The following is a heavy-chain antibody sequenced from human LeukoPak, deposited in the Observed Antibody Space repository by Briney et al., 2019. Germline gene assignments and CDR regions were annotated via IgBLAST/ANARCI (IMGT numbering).Heavy chain of an antibody. CDR2: INHSGST. CDR3: ARGVTGTTQLFDY. CDR1: GGSFSGYY. J-gene: IGHJ4*02. D-gene: IGHD1-7*01. Sequence: SETLSLTCAVYGGSFSGYYWSWIRQPPGKGLEWIGEINHSGSTNYNPSLKSRVTISVDTSKNQFSLKLSSVTAADTAVYCCARGVTGTTQLFDYWGQGTLVTVSS. V-gene: IGHV4-34*01.